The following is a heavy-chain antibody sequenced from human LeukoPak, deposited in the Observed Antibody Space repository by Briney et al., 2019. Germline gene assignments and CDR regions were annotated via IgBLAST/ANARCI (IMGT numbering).Heavy chain of an antibody. CDR2: ISAYNGNT. V-gene: IGHV1-18*01. Sequence: ASVKVSCKASGYTFTSYGISWVRQAPAQGLEWMGWISAYNGNTNYAQKVQGRVTMTTDTPTSTAYMELRSLRFDDTAVYYCARDRPIGYCSSTSCPPLDYWGQGTLVTVSS. D-gene: IGHD2-2*01. CDR3: ARDRPIGYCSSTSCPPLDY. CDR1: GYTFTSYG. J-gene: IGHJ4*02.